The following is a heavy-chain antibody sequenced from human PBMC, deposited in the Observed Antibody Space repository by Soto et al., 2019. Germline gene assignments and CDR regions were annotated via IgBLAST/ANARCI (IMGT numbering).Heavy chain of an antibody. D-gene: IGHD3-10*01. J-gene: IGHJ4*02. V-gene: IGHV3-23*01. CDR2: ISGSGSKT. Sequence: EVQLLESGGGLVQPGGSLRLSCAASGFTFNRHAMSWVRKAPGKGLEWVSAISGSGSKTYYADSVKGRFTISRDNSKNTLYLQMNSLRDEDTAVYYCAKENMARGGLFDDWGQGTLVTVSS. CDR1: GFTFNRHA. CDR3: AKENMARGGLFDD.